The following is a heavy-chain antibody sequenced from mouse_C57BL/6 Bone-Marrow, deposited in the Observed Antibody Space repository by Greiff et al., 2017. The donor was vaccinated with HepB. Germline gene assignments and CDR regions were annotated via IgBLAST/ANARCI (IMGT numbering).Heavy chain of an antibody. Sequence: VESGGGLVKPGGSLKLSCAASGFTFSSYAMSWVRQTPEKRLEWVATISDGGSYTYYPDNVKGRFTISRDNAKNNLYLQMSHLKSEDTAMYYCARDAWDYYRSSYEYWYFDVWGTGTTVTVSS. CDR3: ARDAWDYYRSSYEYWYFDV. J-gene: IGHJ1*03. CDR2: ISDGGSYT. V-gene: IGHV5-4*01. D-gene: IGHD1-1*01. CDR1: GFTFSSYA.